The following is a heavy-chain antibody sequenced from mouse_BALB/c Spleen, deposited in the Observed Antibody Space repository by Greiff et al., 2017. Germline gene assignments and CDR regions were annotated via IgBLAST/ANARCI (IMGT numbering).Heavy chain of an antibody. Sequence: VQLQQSGPELMKPGASVKISCKASGYSFTSYYMHWVKQSHGKSLEWIGYIDPFNGGTSYNQKFKGKATLTVDKSSSTAYMHLSSLTSEDSAVYYCARRLLRDWYFDVWGAGTTVTVSA. CDR3: ARRLLRDWYFDV. CDR2: IDPFNGGT. J-gene: IGHJ1*01. V-gene: IGHV1S135*01. D-gene: IGHD1-1*01. CDR1: GYSFTSYY.